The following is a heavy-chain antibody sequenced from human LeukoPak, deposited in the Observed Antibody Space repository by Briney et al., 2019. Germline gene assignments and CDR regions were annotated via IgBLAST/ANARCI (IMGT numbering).Heavy chain of an antibody. CDR2: ISSSSTTI. CDR1: GFTFSSYS. J-gene: IGHJ4*02. V-gene: IGHV3-48*01. CDR3: GRDLKGYGSSGGVDY. Sequence: GGSLRLSCAASGFTFSSYSMNWVRQAPGKWLEWVSYISSSSTTIQYADSVKGRFTVSRDSARNSLYLQMNGLTAEDTAIYYCGRDLKGYGSSGGVDYWGQGSLVTVSS. D-gene: IGHD6-13*01.